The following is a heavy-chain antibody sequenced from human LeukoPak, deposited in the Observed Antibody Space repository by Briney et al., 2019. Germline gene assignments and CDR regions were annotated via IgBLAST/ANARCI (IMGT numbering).Heavy chain of an antibody. CDR2: IYHSGST. D-gene: IGHD5-18*01. CDR3: ARAGGLQLWSRDFDY. Sequence: KPSETLSLTCTVSGGSISSSSYYWGWIRQPPGKGLEWIGEIYHSGSTNYNPSLKSRVTISVDKSKNQFSLKLSSVTAADTAVYYCARAGGLQLWSRDFDYWGQGTLVTVSS. CDR1: GGSISSSSYY. V-gene: IGHV4-39*07. J-gene: IGHJ4*02.